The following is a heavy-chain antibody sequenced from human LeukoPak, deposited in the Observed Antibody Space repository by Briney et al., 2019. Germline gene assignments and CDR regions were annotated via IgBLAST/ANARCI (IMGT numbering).Heavy chain of an antibody. CDR2: IRYDGSNK. CDR3: AKDRSSNYELFVY. V-gene: IGHV3-30*02. J-gene: IGHJ4*02. D-gene: IGHD4-11*01. CDR1: GFTFSSYG. Sequence: GGSLRLSCAASGFTFSSYGMHWVRQAPGKGLEWVAFIRYDGSNKYYADSVKGRFTISRDNSKNTLYLQMNSLRAEDTAVYYCAKDRSSNYELFVYWGQGTLVTVSS.